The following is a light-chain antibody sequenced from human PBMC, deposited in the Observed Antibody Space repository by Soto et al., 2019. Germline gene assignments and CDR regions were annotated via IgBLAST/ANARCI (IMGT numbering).Light chain of an antibody. CDR2: EAS. CDR1: ESIRRW. Sequence: DIQMTQSPSTLSASVGDRVTFTCRASESIRRWLAWYQHKPGKAPKLLIYEASKLQSGVPSRFSGSGSETEFTLTIGSLQPDDVATYNCQDHKTYAYAFCQGNKVEIK. J-gene: IGKJ2*01. V-gene: IGKV1-5*03. CDR3: QDHKTYAYA.